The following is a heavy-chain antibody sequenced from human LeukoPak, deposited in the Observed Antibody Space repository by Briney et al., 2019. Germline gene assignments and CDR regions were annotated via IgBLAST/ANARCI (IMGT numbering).Heavy chain of an antibody. CDR2: IAQTGSA. CDR1: GDSISSPNW. CDR3: WRLLGQNRSPRAFDI. J-gene: IGHJ3*02. D-gene: IGHD1-14*01. V-gene: IGHV4-4*02. Sequence: PSGTLSLSCTVSGDSISSPNWWSWVRPAPGKGLEWIGEIAQTGSAKYNPSSKGRVTISIDWTKNQFSPRLINVTAADTAFYFCWRLLGQNRSPRAFDIWGQGTMVTVS.